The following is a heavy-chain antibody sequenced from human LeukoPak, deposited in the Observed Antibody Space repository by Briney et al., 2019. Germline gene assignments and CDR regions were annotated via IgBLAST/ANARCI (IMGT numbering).Heavy chain of an antibody. D-gene: IGHD4-11*01. CDR1: GGSISGYY. CDR2: IYYSGST. J-gene: IGHJ5*02. CDR3: ATQTTGSNWFDP. V-gene: IGHV4-59*08. Sequence: PSETLSLTCTVSGGSISGYYWTWIRQPPGKGLEWIGYIYYSGSTNYNPSLKSRVTISVDTSKNQFSLKLSSVTAADTAVYYCATQTTGSNWFDPWGQGTLVTVSS.